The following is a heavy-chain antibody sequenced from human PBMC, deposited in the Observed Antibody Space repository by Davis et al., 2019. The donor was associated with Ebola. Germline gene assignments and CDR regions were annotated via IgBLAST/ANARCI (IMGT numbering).Heavy chain of an antibody. CDR2: ISGSGGST. CDR1: GFTFSSYA. Sequence: GESLKISCSASGFTFSSYAMTWVRQAPGKGLEWVSAISGSGGSTYYADSVKGRFTISRDNSKNTLYLQMNSLRAEDTAVYYCARDGGMVRGGGWFDPWGQGTLVTVSS. CDR3: ARDGGMVRGGGWFDP. D-gene: IGHD3-10*01. J-gene: IGHJ5*02. V-gene: IGHV3-23*01.